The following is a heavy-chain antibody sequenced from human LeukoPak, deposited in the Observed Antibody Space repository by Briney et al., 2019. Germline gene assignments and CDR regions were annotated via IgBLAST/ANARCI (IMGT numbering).Heavy chain of an antibody. CDR2: ISGSGHDI. CDR1: GFTFSDSY. V-gene: IGHV3-11*01. J-gene: IGHJ6*03. CDR3: ARDSQQNYYYYYMDV. D-gene: IGHD6-13*01. Sequence: GSLRLSCAASGFTFSDSYMTWVRQAPGKGVEWVAYISGSGHDINYSDSVKGRFTISRDNAKNSLYLQMSSLRVEDTAVYYCARDSQQNYYYYYMDVWGKGTTVTVSS.